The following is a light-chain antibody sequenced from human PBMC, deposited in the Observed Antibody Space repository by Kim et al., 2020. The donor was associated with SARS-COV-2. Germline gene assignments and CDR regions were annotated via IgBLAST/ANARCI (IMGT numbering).Light chain of an antibody. J-gene: IGLJ3*02. CDR3: ATSDDSLNGGV. Sequence: QSVLTPPPSASVTPLQMFTISCSGSSSNIGSNPVNWFQHLPGTAPRLLIYGDNQRPSGVPDRFSASKSGTSASLAISGLQSEDETYYYCATSDDSLNGGVFGGGTQLTVL. CDR2: GDN. V-gene: IGLV1-44*01. CDR1: SSNIGSNP.